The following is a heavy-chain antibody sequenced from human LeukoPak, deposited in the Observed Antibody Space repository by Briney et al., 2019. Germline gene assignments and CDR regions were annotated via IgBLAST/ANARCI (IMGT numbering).Heavy chain of an antibody. V-gene: IGHV3-11*03. Sequence: PGGSLRLSCAASGFTFSDYYMSWIRQAPGKGLEWLSYINPTSGYTPYADSVRGRFTISRDNAKNSLYLQMNSLRAEDTAVYYCARNANGAQTPSDVWGQGTTVTVSS. CDR3: ARNANGAQTPSDV. J-gene: IGHJ6*02. CDR1: GFTFSDYY. D-gene: IGHD4-17*01. CDR2: INPTSGYT.